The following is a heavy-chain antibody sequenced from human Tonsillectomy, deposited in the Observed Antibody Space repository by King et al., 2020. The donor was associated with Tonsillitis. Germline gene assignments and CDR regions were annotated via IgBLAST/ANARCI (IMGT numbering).Heavy chain of an antibody. J-gene: IGHJ4*02. CDR3: ARSGSYSSTWNYFDY. D-gene: IGHD6-13*01. CDR1: GYSFTNYG. V-gene: IGHV1-18*01. Sequence: QLVQSGAEVKKPGASVKVACKASGYSFTNYGISWVRQAPGQGLEWMGWISAYNGDTNSAQKLQGRVTMTTDTSTSTAYMELGSLRSDDTALYYCARSGSYSSTWNYFDYWVQGTLVTVSS. CDR2: ISAYNGDT.